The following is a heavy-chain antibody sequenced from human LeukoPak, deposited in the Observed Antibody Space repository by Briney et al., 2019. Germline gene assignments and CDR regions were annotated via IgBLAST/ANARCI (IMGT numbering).Heavy chain of an antibody. CDR2: ISGSGGST. V-gene: IGHV3-23*01. J-gene: IGHJ4*02. D-gene: IGHD2-2*02. CDR1: GFTFSSYA. Sequence: GGSLRLSCAASGFTFSSYAMSWVRQAPGKGLEWVSAISGSGGSTYYADSVKGRFTISRDNSKNTLYLQMNGLRAEDTAVYYCAKGVVSQLLLYQNYFDYWGQGTLVTVPS. CDR3: AKGVVSQLLLYQNYFDY.